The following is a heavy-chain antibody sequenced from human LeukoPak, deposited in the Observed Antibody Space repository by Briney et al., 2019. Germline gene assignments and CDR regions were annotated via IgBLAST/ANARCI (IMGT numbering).Heavy chain of an antibody. CDR3: AKGKIRCSSRTCPPLLDYYYYMHV. V-gene: IGHV3-23*01. Sequence: GGSPRLSCVASGFTFSHYAMTWVRQAPGKGLEWVSAVSGSGTRTFYADSVRDRITISRDNSKNSLYLRMTSLEVEDTAIYYCAKGKIRCSSRTCPPLLDYYYYMHVWGEGTTVIVS. CDR1: GFTFSHYA. CDR2: VSGSGTRT. J-gene: IGHJ6*03. D-gene: IGHD3-10*02.